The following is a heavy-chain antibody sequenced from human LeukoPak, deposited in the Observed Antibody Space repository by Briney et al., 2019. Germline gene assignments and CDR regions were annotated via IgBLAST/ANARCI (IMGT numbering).Heavy chain of an antibody. CDR1: GFTFSSFA. Sequence: PGRSLRLSCAASGFTFSSFAFHWVRQAPGKGLEWVATISYDATNKYYADSVKGRFTIATDYSKNTLYLHMNSLRPEDTAIYYCARDRGFGDLPQNWFDPWGQGTLVTVSS. J-gene: IGHJ5*02. CDR3: ARDRGFGDLPQNWFDP. D-gene: IGHD3-10*01. V-gene: IGHV3-30*04. CDR2: ISYDATNK.